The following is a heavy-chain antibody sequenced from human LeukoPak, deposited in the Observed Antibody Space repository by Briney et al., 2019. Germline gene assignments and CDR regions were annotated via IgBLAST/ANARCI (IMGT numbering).Heavy chain of an antibody. Sequence: SETLSLTCTVSGTCIRHYYWSWIRQPAGKGLEWIGRIDPSGSTNYNPSLKSRVTMSIDTSKNQFALKLNSVTAADTAVYYCAKEGAAPGPDFDYWGQGTLVIVSS. CDR3: AKEGAAPGPDFDY. V-gene: IGHV4-4*07. D-gene: IGHD6-13*01. J-gene: IGHJ4*02. CDR2: IDPSGST. CDR1: GTCIRHYY.